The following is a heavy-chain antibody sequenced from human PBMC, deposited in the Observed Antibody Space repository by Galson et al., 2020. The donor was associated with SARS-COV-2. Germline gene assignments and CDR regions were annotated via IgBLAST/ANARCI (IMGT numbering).Heavy chain of an antibody. V-gene: IGHV1-2*04. D-gene: IGHD2-8*02. J-gene: IGHJ6*02. CDR1: GYTFTGYY. CDR2: INPNSGDT. Sequence: GESLKISCEASGYTFTGYYIHWVRQAPGQGLEWMGWINPNSGDTNYAQKFQGWVTMTRDTSIDTAYMEVSRLRSDDTAVYYCARQTGVFGMDVWGQGTAVTVSS. CDR3: ARQTGVFGMDV.